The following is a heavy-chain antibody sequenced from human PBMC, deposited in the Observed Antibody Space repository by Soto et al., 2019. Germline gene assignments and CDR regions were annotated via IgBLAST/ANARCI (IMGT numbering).Heavy chain of an antibody. D-gene: IGHD2-15*01. CDR3: TRIRADLGYCSGCSCLPYYNGMDV. V-gene: IGHV1-18*01. J-gene: IGHJ6*02. CDR2: ICTYNGDT. CDR1: GYIFTSYG. Sequence: QVQLVQSGAEVKKPGASVKVSCKAPGYIFTSYGISWVRQAPGQGLGWLGWICTYNGDTNYAKNFQGRVTMTTDTSTRTVYMELRSLRSDDSAVYYCTRIRADLGYCSGCSCLPYYNGMDVWGQGTTVTVSS.